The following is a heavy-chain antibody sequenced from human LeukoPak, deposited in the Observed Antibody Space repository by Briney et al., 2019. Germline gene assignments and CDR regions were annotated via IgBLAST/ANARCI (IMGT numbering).Heavy chain of an antibody. V-gene: IGHV3-72*01. Sequence: GGSLRLSCAASGFTFSDHYMDWVRQAPGKGLEWVGRTRNKANSYTTEYAASVKGRFTILRDDSKNSLYLQMNSLKTEDTAVYYCAHLAQDYWGQGTLVTVSS. CDR3: AHLAQDY. CDR1: GFTFSDHY. J-gene: IGHJ4*02. CDR2: TRNKANSYTT.